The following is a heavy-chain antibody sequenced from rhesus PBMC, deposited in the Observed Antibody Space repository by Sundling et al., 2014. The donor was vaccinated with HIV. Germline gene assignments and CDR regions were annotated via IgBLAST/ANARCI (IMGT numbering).Heavy chain of an antibody. D-gene: IGHD6-13*01. CDR2: ISGSDANT. V-gene: IGHV4-143*01. J-gene: IGHJ6*01. CDR3: VSEWYSSWSTFYYGLES. Sequence: QVQLQESGPGLVKPSETLSLTCAVSGGSISGGYYWSWIRQPPGKGLEWIGGISGSDANTDYNPSLKSRVTISTDTSKKQISLKLKSVTAADTAVYYCVSEWYSSWSTFYYGLESWGQGVVVTVSS. CDR1: GGSISGGYY.